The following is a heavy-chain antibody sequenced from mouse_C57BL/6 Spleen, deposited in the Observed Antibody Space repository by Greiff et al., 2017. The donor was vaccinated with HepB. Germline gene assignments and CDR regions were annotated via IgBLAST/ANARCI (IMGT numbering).Heavy chain of an antibody. Sequence: EVHLVESGGGLVQPGGSLSLSCAASGFTFTDYYMSWVRQPPGKALEWLGFIRNKANGYTTEYSASVKGRFTISRDNSQSILYLQMNALRAEDSATYYCARTGTGFHWYFDVWGTGTTVTVSS. CDR3: ARTGTGFHWYFDV. J-gene: IGHJ1*03. CDR2: IRNKANGYTT. CDR1: GFTFTDYY. D-gene: IGHD4-1*01. V-gene: IGHV7-3*01.